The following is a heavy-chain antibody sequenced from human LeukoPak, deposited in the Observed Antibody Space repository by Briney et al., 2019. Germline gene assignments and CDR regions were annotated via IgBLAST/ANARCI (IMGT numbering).Heavy chain of an antibody. CDR3: ARHDRLTGLDY. D-gene: IGHD3-9*01. Sequence: SETLSLTRTVSGGSISSYYWSWIRQPPGKGLEWIGYIYYSGSTNYNPSLKSRVTISVDTSKNQFSLKLSSVTAADTAVYYCARHDRLTGLDYWGQGTLVTVSS. CDR2: IYYSGST. V-gene: IGHV4-59*08. J-gene: IGHJ4*02. CDR1: GGSISSYY.